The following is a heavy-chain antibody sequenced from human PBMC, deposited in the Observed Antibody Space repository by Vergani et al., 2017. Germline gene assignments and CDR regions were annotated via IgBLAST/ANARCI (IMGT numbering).Heavy chain of an antibody. D-gene: IGHD3-3*01. J-gene: IGHJ6*02. V-gene: IGHV3-11*01. Sequence: QVQLVESGGGLVKPGGSLRLSCAASGFTFSDYYMSWIRQAPGKGLEWVSYISSSGSTIYYAASVKGRFTISRDNAKNSLYLQMNSLRAEDTAVYYCARDRSTMGKGVVTTRGSGGHKVSKNKGHSWTAREDYYYYGMDVWGQGTTVTVSS. CDR2: ISSSGSTI. CDR1: GFTFSDYY. CDR3: ARDRSTMGKGVVTTRGSGGHKVSKNKGHSWTAREDYYYYGMDV.